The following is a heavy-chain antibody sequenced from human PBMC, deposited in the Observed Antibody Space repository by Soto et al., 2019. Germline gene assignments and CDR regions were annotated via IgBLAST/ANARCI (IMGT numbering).Heavy chain of an antibody. CDR1: GCPLGKYT. J-gene: IGHJ4*02. CDR3: ARARDPDGIWTFDS. V-gene: IGHV3-23*01. D-gene: IGHD3-9*01. Sequence: GGSLRLSCAASGCPLGKYTMGWVRQAPGKGLEWVAESYSTGGTEYADSVKGRFTISRDNSKNTLFLQMNSLGVEDTALYYCARARDPDGIWTFDSWGQETLVTVSS. CDR2: SYSTGGT.